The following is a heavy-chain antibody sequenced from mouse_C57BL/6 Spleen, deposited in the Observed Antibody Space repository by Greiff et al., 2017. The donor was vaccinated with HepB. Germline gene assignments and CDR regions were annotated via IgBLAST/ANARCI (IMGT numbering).Heavy chain of an antibody. CDR2: ILPGSGST. V-gene: IGHV1-9*01. D-gene: IGHD3-2*02. CDR3: TRRGTAQATGAMDY. Sequence: VKPQESGAELMKPGASVKLSCKATGYTFTGYWIEWVKQRPGHGLEWIGEILPGSGSTNYNEKFKGKVTFTAVTSSNTAYMQLSSLTTEDSAIYYCTRRGTAQATGAMDYWGQGTSITVSS. CDR1: GYTFTGYW. J-gene: IGHJ4*01.